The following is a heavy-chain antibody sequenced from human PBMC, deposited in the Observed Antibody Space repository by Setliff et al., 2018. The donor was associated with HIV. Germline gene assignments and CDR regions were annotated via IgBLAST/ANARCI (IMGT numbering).Heavy chain of an antibody. CDR3: ARLGIAVVVFGFDP. V-gene: IGHV4-39*02. CDR2: IYYSGRT. CDR1: GGSISSGAYY. Sequence: SETLSLTCTFSGGSISSGAYYWGWIRQPPGKGLEWIGSIYYSGRTYYNPSLKSRLTISVDTSKNHFSLTLNSVTAADTAVYYCARLGIAVVVFGFDPWGQGTLVTVSS. J-gene: IGHJ5*02. D-gene: IGHD6-19*01.